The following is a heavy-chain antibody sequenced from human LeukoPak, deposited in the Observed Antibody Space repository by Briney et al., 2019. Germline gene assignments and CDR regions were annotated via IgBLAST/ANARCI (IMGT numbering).Heavy chain of an antibody. J-gene: IGHJ4*02. Sequence: PSETLSLTCADYGGSFSGYYWNWIRQPPGKGLEWLGEINHSGSTNYNPSLKSRVTISVDTSKNQFSLKLSSVTAADTAVYYCARGYGSYGYGYFDYWGQGTLVTVSS. V-gene: IGHV4-34*01. D-gene: IGHD5-18*01. CDR2: INHSGST. CDR3: ARGYGSYGYGYFDY. CDR1: GGSFSGYY.